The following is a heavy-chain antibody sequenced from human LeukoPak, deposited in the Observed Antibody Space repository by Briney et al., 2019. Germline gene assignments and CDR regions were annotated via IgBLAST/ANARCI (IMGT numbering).Heavy chain of an antibody. J-gene: IGHJ4*02. Sequence: GGSLRLSCAASGFTFSGYSMNWVRQAPGKGLEWVSYISSSSNKIYYADSMKGRFITSRDNAKNSLYLQMNSLRAEDTAVYYCARVRMDYGSGSPADYWGQGTLVTVSS. D-gene: IGHD3-10*01. CDR3: ARVRMDYGSGSPADY. CDR1: GFTFSGYS. V-gene: IGHV3-48*01. CDR2: ISSSSNKI.